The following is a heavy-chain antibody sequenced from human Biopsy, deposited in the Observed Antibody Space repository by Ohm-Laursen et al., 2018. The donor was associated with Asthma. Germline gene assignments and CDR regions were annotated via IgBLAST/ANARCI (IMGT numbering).Heavy chain of an antibody. CDR3: ARKAGSCISRTCYSLDF. V-gene: IGHV1-69*13. J-gene: IGHJ4*02. CDR2: INSVFGTT. CDR1: GGTFNTYV. Sequence: ASVKVSCKSLGGTFNTYVIGWGRQAPGQGLEWMGGINSVFGTTTYPQKFQDSVTITADDSTSTVYMELSSLRSEDTAVYYCARKAGSCISRTCYSLDFWGQGTLVTVSS. D-gene: IGHD2-2*01.